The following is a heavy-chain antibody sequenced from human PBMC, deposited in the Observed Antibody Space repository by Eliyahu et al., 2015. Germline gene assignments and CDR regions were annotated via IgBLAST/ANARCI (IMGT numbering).Heavy chain of an antibody. CDR3: ARSIGDPLDYYYYGMDV. Sequence: QVQLVQSGSELKKPGASVKVSRKASGYXFXSXXWNWVRQAPGQGLXWMGWIDTNTGNPTYAQGFTGRFVFSLDTSVSTAYLQICSLKAEDTAVYYCARSIGDPLDYYYYGMDVWGQGTTVTVSS. J-gene: IGHJ6*02. D-gene: IGHD2/OR15-2a*01. V-gene: IGHV7-4-1*01. CDR2: IDTNTGNP. CDR1: GYXFXSXX.